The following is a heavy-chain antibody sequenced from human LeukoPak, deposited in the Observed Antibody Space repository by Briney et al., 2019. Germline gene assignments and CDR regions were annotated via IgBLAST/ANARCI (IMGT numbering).Heavy chain of an antibody. J-gene: IGHJ6*03. CDR3: ARERSNYYYMDV. D-gene: IGHD3/OR15-3a*01. Sequence: GGSLRLSCAASGFTVSSNYMSWVRQAPGKGLEWVSVSGGSTYYADSVKGRFTISRDNSKNTLYLQMNSLRAEDTAVYYCARERSNYYYMDVWGKGTTVIVSS. CDR1: GFTVSSNY. V-gene: IGHV3-53*01. CDR2: SGGST.